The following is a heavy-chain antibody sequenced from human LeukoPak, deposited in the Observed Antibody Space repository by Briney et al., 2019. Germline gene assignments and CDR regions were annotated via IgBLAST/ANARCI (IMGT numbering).Heavy chain of an antibody. CDR2: IKQGGSEK. Sequence: GGSLRLSCAASGFTFSSYWMSWARQAPGKGLEWVANIKQGGSEKYYVDSVKGRFTISRDNAKNSLYLQMNSLRAEDTAVYYCAREIRRSGPNGRLDYWGQGTLVTVSS. V-gene: IGHV3-7*03. D-gene: IGHD3-3*01. CDR3: AREIRRSGPNGRLDY. CDR1: GFTFSSYW. J-gene: IGHJ4*02.